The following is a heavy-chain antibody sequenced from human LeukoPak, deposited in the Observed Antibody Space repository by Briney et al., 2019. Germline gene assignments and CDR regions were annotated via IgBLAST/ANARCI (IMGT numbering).Heavy chain of an antibody. CDR3: ARAHYYDSSGFDY. CDR1: GFTFSSYG. Sequence: GGSLRLSCAASGFTFSSYGIHWVRQAPGKGLEWVSSISTSSSYIYYADSVKGRFTISRDNAKNSLYLQMNSLRAEDTAVYYCARAHYYDSSGFDYWGQGTLVTVSS. CDR2: ISTSSSYI. D-gene: IGHD3-22*01. V-gene: IGHV3-21*01. J-gene: IGHJ4*02.